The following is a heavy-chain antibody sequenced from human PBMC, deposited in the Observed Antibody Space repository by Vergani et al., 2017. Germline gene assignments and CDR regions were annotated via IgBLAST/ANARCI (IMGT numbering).Heavy chain of an antibody. V-gene: IGHV3-23*01. CDR1: GFTFSSHA. CDR2: IKNTGDST. J-gene: IGHJ1*01. CDR3: ATKSCGTPGCQIGYFRE. D-gene: IGHD1-1*01. Sequence: EVQLLQSEGAVVQPGGSLRLSCVASGFTFSSHAMSWVRQGPGQGLEWVSSIKNTGDSTHYAAPVKGRFTISRDNSKSTLYLQMNSLRTQDTAVYYCATKSCGTPGCQIGYFREWGQGTLVTVSS.